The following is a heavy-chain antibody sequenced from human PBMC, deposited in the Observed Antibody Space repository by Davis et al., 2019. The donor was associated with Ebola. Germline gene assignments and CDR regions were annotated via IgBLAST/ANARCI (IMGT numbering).Heavy chain of an antibody. CDR3: ATSAGDSGAFTF. V-gene: IGHV3-7*01. CDR1: GFTFSSYW. CDR2: IKQDGSEK. D-gene: IGHD6-19*01. J-gene: IGHJ3*01. Sequence: GESLKISCAASGFTFSSYWMSWVRQAPGKGLEWVANIKQDGSEKYYVDSVKGRFTISRDNSKNMVYLQMNRLTSEDTAVYYCATSAGDSGAFTFWGQGTKVTVSS.